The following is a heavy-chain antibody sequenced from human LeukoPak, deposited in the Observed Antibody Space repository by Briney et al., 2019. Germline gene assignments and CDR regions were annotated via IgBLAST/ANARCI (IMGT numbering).Heavy chain of an antibody. V-gene: IGHV3-74*01. D-gene: IGHD3-10*01. Sequence: PGGSLRLSCEAAGFAFKTYSMHWVRQAPGKGLVWVSRINSDGSTTSYADSVKGRFTISRDNSKNTLYLQMNSLRAEDTAVYFCARVATGSYDWFDPWGQGTLVTVSS. CDR3: ARVATGSYDWFDP. CDR2: INSDGSTT. CDR1: GFAFKTYS. J-gene: IGHJ5*02.